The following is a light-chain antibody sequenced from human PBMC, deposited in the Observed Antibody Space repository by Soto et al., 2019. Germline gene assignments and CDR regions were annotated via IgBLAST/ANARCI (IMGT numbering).Light chain of an antibody. CDR3: QQYDSSPPRT. V-gene: IGKV3-20*01. CDR1: QSVSSSY. J-gene: IGKJ4*01. Sequence: EIVLTQSPGTLSLSPGERATLSCRASQSVSSSYLGWYQQKPGQAPRLLIYGASNRATGIPDRFSGSGSGTEFTLTITRLEPEDFAVYYCQQYDSSPPRTVGGGTKVDSK. CDR2: GAS.